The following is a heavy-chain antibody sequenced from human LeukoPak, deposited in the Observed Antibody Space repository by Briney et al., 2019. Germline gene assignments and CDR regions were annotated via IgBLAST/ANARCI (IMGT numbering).Heavy chain of an antibody. CDR1: GFTFSSYA. V-gene: IGHV3-23*01. CDR2: ISGSGGST. J-gene: IGHJ4*02. Sequence: GGALRLSCAASGFTFSSYAMSWVRQAPGKGVEWVSAISGSGGSTYYADSVKGRFTISRDNSKNTLYLQMNSLRAEDTAVYYCAKDATYYYDSSGYYTFDYWGQGTLVTVSS. CDR3: AKDATYYYDSSGYYTFDY. D-gene: IGHD3-22*01.